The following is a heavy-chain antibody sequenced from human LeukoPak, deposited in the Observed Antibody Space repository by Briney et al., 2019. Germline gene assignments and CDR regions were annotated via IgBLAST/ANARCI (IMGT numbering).Heavy chain of an antibody. CDR1: GGSISSSSFY. CDR3: ARQVVYYYDSSGSSYAFDI. Sequence: SETLSLTCTVSGGSISSSSFYWGWIRQPPGKGLEWIGSIYYSGATYYNPSLKSRVTISVDTSNNQFSLKLSSVTAADTVVYYCARQVVYYYDSSGSSYAFDIWGQGTMVTVSS. J-gene: IGHJ3*02. V-gene: IGHV4-39*01. CDR2: IYYSGAT. D-gene: IGHD3-22*01.